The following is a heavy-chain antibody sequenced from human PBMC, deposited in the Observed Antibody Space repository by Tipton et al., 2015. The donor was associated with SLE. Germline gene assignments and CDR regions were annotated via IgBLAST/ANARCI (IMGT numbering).Heavy chain of an antibody. CDR1: GFTFSSYA. V-gene: IGHV3-23*01. J-gene: IGHJ4*02. CDR3: AKFEKTTDFYLDS. CDR2: ISGGGGST. Sequence: SLRLSCATSGFTFSSYALSWVRRAPGKGLEWVSAISGGGGSTYYADFVKGRFSISIDKSKKTLFLQMNSPRVDDTATYYCAKFEKTTDFYLDSWGQGTLVSVSS. D-gene: IGHD1/OR15-1a*01.